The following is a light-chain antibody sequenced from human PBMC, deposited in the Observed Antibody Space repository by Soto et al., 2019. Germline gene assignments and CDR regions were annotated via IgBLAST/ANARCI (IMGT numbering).Light chain of an antibody. CDR3: CSNAAGSTYV. V-gene: IGLV2-23*01. CDR1: SSDVGSHNL. Sequence: QSALAQPASVSGSPGQSITISCTGTSSDVGSHNLVSWYQQFPGKAPKLIIFEASKRPSGVSNRFSGSKSGSTASLTISGLKAEDEADYYCCSNAAGSTYVFGSGPKVTXL. J-gene: IGLJ1*01. CDR2: EAS.